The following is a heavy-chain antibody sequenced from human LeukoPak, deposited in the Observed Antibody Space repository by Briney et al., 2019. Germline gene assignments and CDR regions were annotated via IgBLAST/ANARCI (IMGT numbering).Heavy chain of an antibody. CDR3: ARREGDIVLMVYAPDAFDI. CDR1: GGSFSGYY. Sequence: SSETLSLTCAVYGGSFSGYYWSWIRQPPGKGLEWIGEINHSGSTNYNPSLKSRVTISVDTSKNQFSLKLSSVTAADTAVYYCARREGDIVLMVYAPDAFDIWGQGTMVTVSS. V-gene: IGHV4-34*01. J-gene: IGHJ3*02. D-gene: IGHD2-8*01. CDR2: INHSGST.